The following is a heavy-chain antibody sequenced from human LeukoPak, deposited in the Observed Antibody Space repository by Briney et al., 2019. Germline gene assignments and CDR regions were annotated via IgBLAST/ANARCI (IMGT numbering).Heavy chain of an antibody. CDR1: RFSFSDNY. Sequence: GGSLRLSCAAPRFSFSDNYMDSVRQAPGKGLEWVANIKQDGSEKNYVDSVKGRFTVSRDNAKNSLYLQMNSLTVEDTAVYYCASTQSFDYWGQGTLVTVSS. J-gene: IGHJ4*02. CDR2: IKQDGSEK. CDR3: ASTQSFDY. V-gene: IGHV3-7*05.